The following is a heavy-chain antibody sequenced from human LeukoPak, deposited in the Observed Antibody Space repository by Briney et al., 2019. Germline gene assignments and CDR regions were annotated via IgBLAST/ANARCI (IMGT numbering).Heavy chain of an antibody. V-gene: IGHV3-23*02. CDR1: GFTFSSHA. CDR3: AAEGHYYDLTNYYGFDP. Sequence: GGSLRLSCTPSGFTFSSHAMSWVRQAPGKGLEWVSGISGNGAGTYYGDSVKGRFTISRDNSKNTLYLQMNSLRAEGTAVYYCAAEGHYYDLTNYYGFDPWGQGTLVIVSS. J-gene: IGHJ5*02. D-gene: IGHD3-22*01. CDR2: ISGNGAGT.